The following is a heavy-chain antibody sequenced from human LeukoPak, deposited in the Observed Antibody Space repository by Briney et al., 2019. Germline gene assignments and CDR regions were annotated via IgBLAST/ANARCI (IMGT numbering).Heavy chain of an antibody. D-gene: IGHD4-17*01. CDR1: GDSIISSNNY. CDR3: AKNFDYDDSHFDY. J-gene: IGHJ4*02. V-gene: IGHV4-39*01. CDR2: VYYSGST. Sequence: PSETLSLTCTVSGDSIISSNNYWGWIRQPPGKGLEWIGSVYYSGSTYYNPSLKSRVTISVDTSKNQFSLKLRSVTAADTAVYYCAKNFDYDDSHFDYWDQGALVTVSS.